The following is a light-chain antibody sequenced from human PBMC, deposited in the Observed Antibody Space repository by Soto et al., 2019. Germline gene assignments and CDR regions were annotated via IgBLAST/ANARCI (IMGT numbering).Light chain of an antibody. CDR1: QSISSY. CDR3: QQSYSTLGT. V-gene: IGKV1-39*01. J-gene: IGKJ3*01. Sequence: DIQMTQSPSSLSATVGDRVTITSRASQSISSYLNWYQQKPGKAPKLLIYAASSLQSGVPSRFSGSGSGTDFTLTISSLQPEDFATYYCQQSYSTLGTFGRGTKVDI. CDR2: AAS.